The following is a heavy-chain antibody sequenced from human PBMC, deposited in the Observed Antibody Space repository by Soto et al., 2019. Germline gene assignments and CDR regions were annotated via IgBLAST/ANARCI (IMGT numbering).Heavy chain of an antibody. D-gene: IGHD3-22*01. CDR1: GFTFSSHW. CDR3: ARDKVEDYYDSSGYSPFDY. Sequence: LRLSCAASGFTFSSHWMHWVRQAPGKGLVWVSRLSSDGSSRSYADSVKGRFTISRDNAKNTLYLQMNSLGAEDTAVYYCARDKVEDYYDSSGYSPFDYWGQGTLVTVSS. V-gene: IGHV3-74*01. J-gene: IGHJ4*02. CDR2: LSSDGSSR.